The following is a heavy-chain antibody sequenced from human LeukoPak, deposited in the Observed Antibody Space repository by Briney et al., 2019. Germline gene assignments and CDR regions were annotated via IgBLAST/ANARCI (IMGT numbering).Heavy chain of an antibody. CDR2: ISSDGYTI. D-gene: IGHD2-2*01. CDR3: ARPYCSSTSCTTFDD. V-gene: IGHV3-48*01. J-gene: IGHJ4*02. CDR1: GFTFSNYS. Sequence: GGSLRLSCAASGFTFSNYSMNWVRQAPGKGLEWVSYISSDGYTIFYADSVQGRFTISRDNAKNSLFLQMNSLRAEDTAMHYCARPYCSSTSCTTFDDWGQGTLVTVSS.